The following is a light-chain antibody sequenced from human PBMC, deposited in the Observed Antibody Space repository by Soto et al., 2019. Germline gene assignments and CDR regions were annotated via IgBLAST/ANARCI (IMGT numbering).Light chain of an antibody. CDR1: QSVSSSF. V-gene: IGKV3-20*01. CDR2: DAS. Sequence: EIVLTQSPGTLSLSAGERATLSCRASQSVSSSFFAWYQQKPGQAPRLLIYDASSRANSIPDRFGGSGSGTDFTLTISRLEPEEFAVYYCQQCGTSPPPMFTFGQGTKLEIK. CDR3: QQCGTSPPPMFT. J-gene: IGKJ2*01.